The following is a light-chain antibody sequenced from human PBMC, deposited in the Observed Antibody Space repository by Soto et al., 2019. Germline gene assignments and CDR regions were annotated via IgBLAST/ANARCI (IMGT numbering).Light chain of an antibody. CDR1: SSNIGAGYG. CDR2: GNN. Sequence: QSVLTQPPSVSGAPGQRVTISCTGSSSNIGAGYGVHWYQQLPGTAPKLLIYGNNNRPSGVPDRSSGSKSDTSASLAITGLQAEDEAHYYCQSYDSSLSVLFGGGTKLTVL. V-gene: IGLV1-40*01. J-gene: IGLJ2*01. CDR3: QSYDSSLSVL.